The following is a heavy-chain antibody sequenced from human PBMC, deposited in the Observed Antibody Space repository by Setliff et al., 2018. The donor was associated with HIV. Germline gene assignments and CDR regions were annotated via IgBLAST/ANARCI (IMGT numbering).Heavy chain of an antibody. D-gene: IGHD3-10*01. J-gene: IGHJ4*02. Sequence: PSETLSLTCAVSDYSISSGYYWGWIRQPPGKGLEWIGSLHHTGSTYYNPSLKSRVSTSVDKSNNQFSLQLSFVTAADTAVYYCARHNVGGGYGWGSYRPFDSWGQGTLVTV. V-gene: IGHV4-38-2*01. CDR1: DYSISSGYY. CDR3: ARHNVGGGYGWGSYRPFDS. CDR2: LHHTGST.